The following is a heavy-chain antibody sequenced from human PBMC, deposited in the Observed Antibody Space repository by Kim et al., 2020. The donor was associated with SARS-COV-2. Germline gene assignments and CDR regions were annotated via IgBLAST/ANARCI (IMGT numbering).Heavy chain of an antibody. CDR1: GGSISSGDYY. D-gene: IGHD1-1*01. CDR3: VVSERNLEYGMDV. Sequence: SETLSLTCTVSGGSISSGDYYWSWIRQPPGKGLEWIGYIYYSGSTYYNPSLKSRVTISVDTSKNQFSLKLSSVTAADTAVYYCVVSERNLEYGMDVWGQGTTVTVSS. V-gene: IGHV4-30-4*01. J-gene: IGHJ6*02. CDR2: IYYSGST.